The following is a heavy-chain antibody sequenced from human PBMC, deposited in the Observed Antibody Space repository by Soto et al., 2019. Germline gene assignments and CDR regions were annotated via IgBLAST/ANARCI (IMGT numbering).Heavy chain of an antibody. D-gene: IGHD3-16*01. Sequence: SETLSLTCAVSGGSIRSNNWWSWVRQPPGKGLEWIGEIYHSGVTNYNPSLKSRVTISVDKSKNQFPLKLSSLTAADTAVYYCARISAYHFDYWGQGTLVTVSS. J-gene: IGHJ4*02. CDR1: GGSIRSNNW. V-gene: IGHV4-4*02. CDR3: ARISAYHFDY. CDR2: IYHSGVT.